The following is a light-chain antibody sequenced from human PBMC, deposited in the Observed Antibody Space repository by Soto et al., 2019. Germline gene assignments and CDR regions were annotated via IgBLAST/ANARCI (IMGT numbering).Light chain of an antibody. V-gene: IGKV1-5*03. J-gene: IGKJ1*01. CDR2: KAS. CDR1: QSISRW. CDR3: QESSSTWT. Sequence: DIQMTQSPSTLSASVGDRVTITCRASQSISRWLAWFQHKPGKAPKLLIHKASSLQTGVPSRFSGSGSGTHFTLTISGLQPEDFAPYYCQESSSTWTFGQGTKVDIK.